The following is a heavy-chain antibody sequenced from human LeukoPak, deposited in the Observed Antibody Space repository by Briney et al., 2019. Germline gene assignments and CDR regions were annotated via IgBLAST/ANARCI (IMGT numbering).Heavy chain of an antibody. CDR2: ISAYNGNT. CDR1: GYTFTSYG. D-gene: IGHD5-12*01. CDR3: ARSVGYSGYDYYYYGMDV. V-gene: IGHV1-18*01. J-gene: IGHJ6*02. Sequence: ASVKVSCKASGYTFTSYGISWVRQAPGQGLEWMGWISAYNGNTNYAQKLQGRVTMTTDTSTSTAYMELRSLRSDDTAVYYCARSVGYSGYDYYYYGMDVWGQGTTVTVFS.